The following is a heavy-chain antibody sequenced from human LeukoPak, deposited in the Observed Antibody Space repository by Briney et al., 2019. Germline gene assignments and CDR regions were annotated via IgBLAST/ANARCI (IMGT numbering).Heavy chain of an antibody. Sequence: GGSLRLSCAASGFTFSSYWMSWVRQAPGKGLEWVANIKQDGSEKYYVDSVKGRFTISRDNAKNSLYLQMNSLRAEDTAVYYCAREKTYYDYVWGSHRSYYFDYWGQGTLVTVSS. J-gene: IGHJ4*02. CDR3: AREKTYYDYVWGSHRSYYFDY. V-gene: IGHV3-7*01. CDR2: IKQDGSEK. D-gene: IGHD3-16*02. CDR1: GFTFSSYW.